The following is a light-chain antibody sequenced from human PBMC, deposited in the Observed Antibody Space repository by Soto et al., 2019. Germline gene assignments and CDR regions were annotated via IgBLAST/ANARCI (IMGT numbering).Light chain of an antibody. V-gene: IGKV1-39*01. CDR3: QQGYTNPIT. J-gene: IGKJ5*01. Sequence: DIQMTQSPPSLSASVGDRVTITCRASQDVSNDLGWFQQKPGKAPKLLIYAASSLQSGVPSRFSGSGSGTDFTLTITSLQPEDFATYYCQQGYTNPITFGQGTRLEIK. CDR1: QDVSND. CDR2: AAS.